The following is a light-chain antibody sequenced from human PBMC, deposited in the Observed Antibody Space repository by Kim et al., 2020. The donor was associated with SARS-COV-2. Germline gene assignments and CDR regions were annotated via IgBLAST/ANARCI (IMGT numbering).Light chain of an antibody. CDR2: LNSDGSH. CDR3: QTWGTGIRV. J-gene: IGLJ3*02. CDR1: SGHSSYA. V-gene: IGLV4-69*01. Sequence: QLVLTQSPSASASLGASVKLTCTLSSGHSSYAIAWHQQQPGKGPRYLMKLNSDGSHSKGDGIPDRFSGSSSGAERYLTISSLQSEDEADYYCQTWGTGIRVSGRGPQLTVL.